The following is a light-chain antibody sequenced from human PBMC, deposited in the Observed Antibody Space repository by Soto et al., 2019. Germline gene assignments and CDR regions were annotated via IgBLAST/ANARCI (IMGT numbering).Light chain of an antibody. Sequence: DIQMTQSPSSLSASVGDRVTITCRASQNINNYLNWYQQKPGKAPKLLIYTSSSLQSGAPSRFSGRGSGTDFTLTLTSLQPEDSATYYCQQSYSSPITFGQGTRLQIK. CDR2: TSS. J-gene: IGKJ5*01. CDR3: QQSYSSPIT. CDR1: QNINNY. V-gene: IGKV1-39*01.